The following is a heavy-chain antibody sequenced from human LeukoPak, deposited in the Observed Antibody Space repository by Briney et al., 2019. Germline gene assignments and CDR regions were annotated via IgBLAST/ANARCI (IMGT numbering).Heavy chain of an antibody. Sequence: GRSLRLSCAASGFTFSSFGMYWVRQAPGKGLEWVAVIWYDGSNDDYADSVKGRFTVSRDNSKNTLFLQMNSLRAEDTAVYYCAKDGGLWVSAHWGDSWGRGTLVTVSS. V-gene: IGHV3-33*06. CDR1: GFTFSSFG. CDR2: IWYDGSND. J-gene: IGHJ4*02. CDR3: AKDGGLWVSAHWGDS. D-gene: IGHD7-27*01.